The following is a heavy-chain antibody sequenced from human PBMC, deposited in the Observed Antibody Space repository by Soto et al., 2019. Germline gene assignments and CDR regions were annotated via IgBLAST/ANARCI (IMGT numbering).Heavy chain of an antibody. CDR1: GDSVSTNSAT. J-gene: IGHJ5*01. CDR2: TYYRSKWYN. V-gene: IGHV6-1*01. CDR3: ARLIGNSWLDS. Sequence: QVQLQQSGPGLVKPSQTLSLTCAISGDSVSTNSATWEWIRQSPSRGLEWLGRTYYRSKWYNDYAVSVKGRITINPDTSNNQLSLQLNSVTPDDTAVYYCARLIGNSWLDSWGQGTLVTVSS. D-gene: IGHD2-8*01.